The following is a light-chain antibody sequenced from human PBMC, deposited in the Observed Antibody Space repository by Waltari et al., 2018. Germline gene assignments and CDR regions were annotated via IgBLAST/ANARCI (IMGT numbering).Light chain of an antibody. J-gene: IGLJ3*02. CDR1: SRDVGGYDY. Sequence: QSVLSQPASLSGSPGQSIPISCSGTSRDVGGYDYVSWYLQHPGQVPRLILYDVNNRPSGISSRFSGSKFGNLASLTISDLQPDDEADYYCASYVVGGARVFGGGTKLTVL. CDR2: DVN. CDR3: ASYVVGGARV. V-gene: IGLV2-14*03.